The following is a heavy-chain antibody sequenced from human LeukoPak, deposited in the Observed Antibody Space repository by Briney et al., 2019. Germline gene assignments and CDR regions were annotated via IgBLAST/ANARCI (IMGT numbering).Heavy chain of an antibody. CDR2: ISYDGSNK. V-gene: IGHV3-30*18. Sequence: GRSLRLSCAASGFTFSSYGMHWVRQAPGKGLEWVAVISYDGSNKYYADSVKGRFTISRDNSKNTLYPQMNSLRAEDTAVYYCAKSLLLRYFDRVPGRGHDAFDIWGQGTMVTVSS. CDR1: GFTFSSYG. D-gene: IGHD3-9*01. CDR3: AKSLLLRYFDRVPGRGHDAFDI. J-gene: IGHJ3*02.